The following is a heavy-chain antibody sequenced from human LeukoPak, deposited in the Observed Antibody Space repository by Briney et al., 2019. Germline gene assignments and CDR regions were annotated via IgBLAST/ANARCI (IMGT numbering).Heavy chain of an antibody. CDR1: GGSISSYF. V-gene: IGHV4-4*07. CDR2: ISSTGRT. Sequence: PSETLSLTCTVSGGSISSYFWSWIRQPAGKGLEWIGRISSTGRTDYNPSLTSRVTISIDTSKNQLSMQLNSVTAADTAVYYCAKGAGPPWFDPWGQGTLVTVSS. J-gene: IGHJ5*02. CDR3: AKGAGPPWFDP. D-gene: IGHD6-19*01.